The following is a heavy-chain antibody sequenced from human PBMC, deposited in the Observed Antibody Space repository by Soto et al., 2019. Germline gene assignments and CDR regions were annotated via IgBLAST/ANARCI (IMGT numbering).Heavy chain of an antibody. V-gene: IGHV4-59*01. CDR1: GGSISSYY. CDR3: ARDGGYSSSWYGPLGEYGMDV. D-gene: IGHD6-13*01. Sequence: ETLSLTCTVSGGSISSYYWSWIRQPPGKGLEWIGYIYYSGSTNYNPSLKSRVTISVDTSKNQFSLKLSSVTAADTAVYYCARDGGYSSSWYGPLGEYGMDVWGQGTTVTVSS. J-gene: IGHJ6*02. CDR2: IYYSGST.